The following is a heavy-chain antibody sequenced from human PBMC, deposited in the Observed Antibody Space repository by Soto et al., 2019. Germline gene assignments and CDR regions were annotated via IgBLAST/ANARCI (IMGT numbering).Heavy chain of an antibody. V-gene: IGHV4-30-2*01. CDR3: ARAGDSSGPVALGY. CDR1: GGSISSGGSS. J-gene: IGHJ4*02. CDR2: IYHSGST. Sequence: PSETLSLTCAVSGGSISSGGSSWGLIRPPPGKGLEWIGYIYHSGSTYYNPSLKSRVTISVDRSKNQFSLKLSSVTAADTAVYYCARAGDSSGPVALGYWGQGTLVTVSS. D-gene: IGHD6-19*01.